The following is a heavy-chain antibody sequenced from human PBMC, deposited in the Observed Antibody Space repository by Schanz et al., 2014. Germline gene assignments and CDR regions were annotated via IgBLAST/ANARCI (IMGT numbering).Heavy chain of an antibody. D-gene: IGHD2-8*02. J-gene: IGHJ4*02. CDR3: AKTLFPGGTQTFGN. V-gene: IGHV3-23*01. CDR2: IGTSGGT. Sequence: EVQLLESGGGLVQPGGSLKLSCAASGLIFSNYVMSWVRQAPGKGLEWVSTIGTSGGTNYAESVKGRFTISRDNSKNTLYLQMNSRRAEDTAVYYCAKTLFPGGTQTFGNWGRGTLVTVSS. CDR1: GLIFSNYV.